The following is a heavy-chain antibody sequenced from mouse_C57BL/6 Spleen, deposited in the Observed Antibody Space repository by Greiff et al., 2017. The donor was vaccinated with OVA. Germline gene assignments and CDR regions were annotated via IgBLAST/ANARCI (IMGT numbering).Heavy chain of an antibody. Sequence: QVQLQQPGTELVKPGASVKLSCKASGYTFTSYWMHWVKQRPGQGLEWIGNINPSNGGTNYNEKFKSKATLTVDKSSSTAYMQLSSLTSEDSAVYDCARIYDSSSCYDSCAVDYWGQGTSVTVSS. CDR1: GYTFTSYW. J-gene: IGHJ4*01. D-gene: IGHD2-3*01. V-gene: IGHV1-53*01. CDR2: INPSNGGT. CDR3: ARIYDSSSCYDSCAVDY.